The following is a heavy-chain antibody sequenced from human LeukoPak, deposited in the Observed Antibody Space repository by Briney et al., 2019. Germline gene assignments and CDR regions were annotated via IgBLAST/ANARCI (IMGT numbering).Heavy chain of an antibody. Sequence: PGGSLRLSCAASGFTFSTYWMSWVRQAPGKGLEWVAKIKQDGSEKYYVDSVKGRFTISRDNAKNSVYLQMNSLRVEDTAVYYCARGQLADVYWGQGALVTASS. V-gene: IGHV3-7*01. J-gene: IGHJ4*02. CDR1: GFTFSTYW. CDR2: IKQDGSEK. D-gene: IGHD2-15*01. CDR3: ARGQLADVY.